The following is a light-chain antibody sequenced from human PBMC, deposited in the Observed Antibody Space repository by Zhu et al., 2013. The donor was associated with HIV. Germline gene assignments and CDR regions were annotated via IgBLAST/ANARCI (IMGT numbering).Light chain of an antibody. V-gene: IGLV2-14*01. CDR2: EVT. CDR3: SSYTSSDTLV. Sequence: QSALTQPASVSGSPGQSITISCTGTSSDVGGHNYVSWYQQHPGKAPKLMIFEVTNRPSGVSIRFSGSKSGNTASLTISGLQDEDEADYYCSSYTSSDTLVFGGGTK. CDR1: SSDVGGHNY. J-gene: IGLJ2*01.